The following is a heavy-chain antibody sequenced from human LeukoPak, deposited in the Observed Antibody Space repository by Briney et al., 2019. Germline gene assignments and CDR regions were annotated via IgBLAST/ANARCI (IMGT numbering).Heavy chain of an antibody. Sequence: GGSLRLSCAASGFTFSSYSMNLVRQAPREGLGLVSSISSSSSYIYYADSVKGRFTISRDNAKNSLYLQMNSLRAEDTAVYYCARDPPYSSGWYLAQYFDYWGQGTLVTVSS. CDR3: ARDPPYSSGWYLAQYFDY. CDR2: ISSSSSYI. D-gene: IGHD6-19*01. V-gene: IGHV3-21*01. CDR1: GFTFSSYS. J-gene: IGHJ4*02.